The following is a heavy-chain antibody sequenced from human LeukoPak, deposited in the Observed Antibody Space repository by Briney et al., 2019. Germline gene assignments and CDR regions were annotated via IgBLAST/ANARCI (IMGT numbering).Heavy chain of an antibody. D-gene: IGHD4-17*01. J-gene: IGHJ5*02. V-gene: IGHV3-48*03. CDR1: GFTFDDYA. CDR2: ISSSGSTI. CDR3: ARPMTTVTRKRYNWFDP. Sequence: GGSLRLSCAASGFTFDDYAMHWVRQAPGKGLEWVSYISSSGSTIYYADSVKGRFTISRDNAKNSLYLQMNSLRAEDTAVYYCARPMTTVTRKRYNWFDPWGQGTLVTVSS.